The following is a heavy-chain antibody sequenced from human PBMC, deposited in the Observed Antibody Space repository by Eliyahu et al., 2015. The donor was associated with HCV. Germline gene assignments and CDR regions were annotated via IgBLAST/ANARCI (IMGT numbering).Heavy chain of an antibody. CDR1: GFTVTKAW. CDR3: VTEFHTWDLLTLWYYGLDV. CDR2: IKSKSDGGTT. V-gene: IGHV3-15*07. J-gene: IGHJ6*02. D-gene: IGHD1-26*01. Sequence: EVRLVESGGGLVKPGGSLRLSCAASGFTVTKAWMNWVRQAPGKGLEWVGRIKSKSDGGTTDFAASVKGRFTISTDDSKNTLFLQMNTLKTEDTGVYYCVTEFHTWDLLTLWYYGLDVWGQGTTVTVSS.